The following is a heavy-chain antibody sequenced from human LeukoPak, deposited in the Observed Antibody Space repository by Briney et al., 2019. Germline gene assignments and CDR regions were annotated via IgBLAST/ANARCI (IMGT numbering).Heavy chain of an antibody. V-gene: IGHV3-72*01. CDR1: GLTFSDHY. Sequence: GGSLRLSCAASGLTFSDHYMDWVRQAPGKGLEWVARTRSKANRYTTEYAASVKGRFSISRDDSKNSLYLQMSSLKTDDTAVYYCVTGTAVFDYWGQGTLVTVTS. D-gene: IGHD1-7*01. CDR3: VTGTAVFDY. J-gene: IGHJ4*02. CDR2: TRSKANRYTT.